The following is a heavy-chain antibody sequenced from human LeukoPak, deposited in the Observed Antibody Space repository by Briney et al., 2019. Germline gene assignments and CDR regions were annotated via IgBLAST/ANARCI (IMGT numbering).Heavy chain of an antibody. CDR1: GYTFTSYY. D-gene: IGHD3-22*01. V-gene: IGHV1-46*01. CDR3: ARDYTTYSSGYYYDY. J-gene: IGHJ4*02. Sequence: ASVKVSCKASGYTFTSYYMHWVRQAPGQGLEWMGINNPSGGSTSYAQKFQGRVTMTRDMSTSTVYMELSSLRSEDTAVYYCARDYTTYSSGYYYDYWGQGTLVTVSS. CDR2: NNPSGGST.